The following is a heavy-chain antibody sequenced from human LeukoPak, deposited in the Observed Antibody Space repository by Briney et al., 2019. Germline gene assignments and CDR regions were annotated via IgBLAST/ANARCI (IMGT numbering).Heavy chain of an antibody. CDR3: ARGYDF. J-gene: IGHJ4*02. V-gene: IGHV4-34*01. CDR1: GGSFSGYY. CDR2: INHSGST. Sequence: PSETLSLTCAVYGGSFSGYYCSWIRQPPGKGLEWIGEINHSGSTNYNPSLKSRVTISVDTSKNQFSLKLSSVTAADTAVYYCARGYDFWSQGTLVTVSS. D-gene: IGHD3-3*01.